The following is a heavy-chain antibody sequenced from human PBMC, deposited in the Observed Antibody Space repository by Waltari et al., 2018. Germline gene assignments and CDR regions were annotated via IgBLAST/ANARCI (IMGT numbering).Heavy chain of an antibody. V-gene: IGHV3-9*01. D-gene: IGHD6-13*01. CDR3: AKDRIAAAPYWHFDL. CDR1: GFTFDDYV. J-gene: IGHJ2*01. CDR2: INWNGGGV. Sequence: EAQLVESGGTLVQPGGSLRLSCAASGFTFDDYVMHWVRQAPGKGLEWVSVINWNGGGVLYADSVKGRFTVSRDNAQSSLFLQMNSLRAEDTAIYYCAKDRIAAAPYWHFDLWGRGTLVTVSS.